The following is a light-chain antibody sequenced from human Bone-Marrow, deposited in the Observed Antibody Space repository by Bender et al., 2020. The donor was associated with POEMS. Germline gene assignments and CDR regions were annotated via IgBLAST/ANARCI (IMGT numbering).Light chain of an antibody. J-gene: IGLJ2*01. V-gene: IGLV2-14*03. Sequence: QSALTQPASVSGSPGQSITISCTGTSSDVGTYNYVSWSQQHPGKAPKPIISDVTTRPAGVSNRFLGSKSGNTASRTILGLQAEDEADYFCSSYINTKIFVLFGGGNKVTVL. CDR2: DVT. CDR3: SSYINTKIFVL. CDR1: SSDVGTYNY.